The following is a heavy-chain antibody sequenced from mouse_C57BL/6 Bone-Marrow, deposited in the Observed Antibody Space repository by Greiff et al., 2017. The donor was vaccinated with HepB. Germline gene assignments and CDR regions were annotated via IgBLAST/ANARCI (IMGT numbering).Heavy chain of an antibody. Sequence: EVMLVESGGGLVKPGGSLKLSCAASGFTFSSYAMSWVRQTPEKRLEWVATISDGGSYTYYPDNVKGRFTISRDNAKNNLYLQMSHLKSEDTAMYDCARGDYYGIFYAMDYWGQGTSVTVSS. CDR1: GFTFSSYA. CDR2: ISDGGSYT. V-gene: IGHV5-4*03. D-gene: IGHD2-1*01. CDR3: ARGDYYGIFYAMDY. J-gene: IGHJ4*01.